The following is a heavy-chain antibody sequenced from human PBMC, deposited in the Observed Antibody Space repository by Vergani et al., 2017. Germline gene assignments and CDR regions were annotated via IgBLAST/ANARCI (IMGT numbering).Heavy chain of an antibody. J-gene: IGHJ4*02. V-gene: IGHV4-59*12. CDR3: AREAYGYGVRGVMGD. CDR2: INHSGST. D-gene: IGHD3-10*01. CDR1: GGSISSYY. Sequence: QVQLQESGPGLVKPSETLSLTCTVSGGSISSYYWSWIRQPPGKGLEWIGEINHSGSTNYNPSLKSRVTISVDTSKNQFSLKLSSVTAADTAVYYCAREAYGYGVRGVMGDWGQGTLVTVSS.